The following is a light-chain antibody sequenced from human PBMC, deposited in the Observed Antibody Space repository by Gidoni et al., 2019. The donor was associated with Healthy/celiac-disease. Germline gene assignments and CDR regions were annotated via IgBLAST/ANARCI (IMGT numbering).Light chain of an antibody. Sequence: DIQMTQSPSSLSASVGDRVTITCRASQSISSYFNWYQQKPGKAPKLLIYAASSLQSGVPSRFSGTGSGTYFTLTIGILQPEDFATYSCQQSYSTPYTFGRGTKLEIK. J-gene: IGKJ2*01. CDR2: AAS. V-gene: IGKV1-39*01. CDR1: QSISSY. CDR3: QQSYSTPYT.